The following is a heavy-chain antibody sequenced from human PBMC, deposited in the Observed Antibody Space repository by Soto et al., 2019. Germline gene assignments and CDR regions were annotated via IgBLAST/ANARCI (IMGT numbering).Heavy chain of an antibody. Sequence: EVQLVESGGGLVQPGGSLRLSCAASGFSFDSYWMHWVRQAPGQGPVWVSRIDYDGTTTNYADSVKGRFTISRDNSKNTLFLEMSSLRAEDSAIYYCAKDSKSVSVSAARVYGMDVWGQGTTVTVSS. J-gene: IGHJ6*02. CDR1: GFSFDSYW. V-gene: IGHV3-74*01. D-gene: IGHD2-2*01. CDR2: IDYDGTTT. CDR3: AKDSKSVSVSAARVYGMDV.